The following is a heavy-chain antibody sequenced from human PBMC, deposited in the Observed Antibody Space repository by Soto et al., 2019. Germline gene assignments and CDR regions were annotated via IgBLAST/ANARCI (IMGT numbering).Heavy chain of an antibody. V-gene: IGHV4-34*01. CDR1: GGSFSGYY. CDR2: INHSGST. D-gene: IGHD3-3*01. J-gene: IGHJ6*02. CDR3: AREGYYDFSSGYSYKYYYYYGMDV. Sequence: SETLSLTCAVYGGSFSGYYWSWIRQPPGKGLEWIGEINHSGSTNDNPSLKSRVTISVDTSKNQLSLKLSSVTAADTAVYYCAREGYYDFSSGYSYKYYYYYGMDVWGQGTTVTVSS.